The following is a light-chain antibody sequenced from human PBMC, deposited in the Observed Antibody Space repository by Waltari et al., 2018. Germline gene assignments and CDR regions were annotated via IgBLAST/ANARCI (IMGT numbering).Light chain of an antibody. CDR2: GVS. J-gene: IGLJ1*01. V-gene: IGLV2-14*01. Sequence: QSALTQPASVSGSPGRSITISCTGTSSDVGGYDYVSWYQQYPGKVPKLLIYGVSNRPSGVSNRFAGSKSGNTASLTISGLQAGDEADYYCSSHTSSNTRVFGTGTEVTVL. CDR3: SSHTSSNTRV. CDR1: SSDVGGYDY.